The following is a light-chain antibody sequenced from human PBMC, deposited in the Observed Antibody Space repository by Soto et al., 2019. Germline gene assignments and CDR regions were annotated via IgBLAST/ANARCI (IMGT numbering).Light chain of an antibody. Sequence: QSALTQPPSASGSPGQSVTISCSGTSSDVGGYDYVSWYQQHPGKAPRVIIYEVTQRTSGVPDRFSGSKSGNTASLTVSGLQSEDEADYYCSSYAGGNNVIFGGGTKVTVL. CDR2: EVT. CDR3: SSYAGGNNVI. J-gene: IGLJ2*01. CDR1: SSDVGGYDY. V-gene: IGLV2-8*01.